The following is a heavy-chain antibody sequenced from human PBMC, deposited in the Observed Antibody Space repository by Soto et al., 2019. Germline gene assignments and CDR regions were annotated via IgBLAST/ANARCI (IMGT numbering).Heavy chain of an antibody. Sequence: PGGSLRLSCVASGFTFNNAWMNWVRQAPGKGLEWVGRIKSKTDGGTTDYAALVKGRFTISRDDSKTTLYLQMNGLKTEDTAVYYCNTAENYYDSSSFDYWGKGPLVTVSS. J-gene: IGHJ4*02. CDR2: IKSKTDGGTT. CDR3: NTAENYYDSSSFDY. D-gene: IGHD3-22*01. CDR1: GFTFNNAW. V-gene: IGHV3-15*01.